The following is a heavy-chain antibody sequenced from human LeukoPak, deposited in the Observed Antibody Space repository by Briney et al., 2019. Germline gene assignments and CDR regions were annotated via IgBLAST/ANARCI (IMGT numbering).Heavy chain of an antibody. CDR1: GDSISSGDYY. V-gene: IGHV4-61*02. CDR3: ARGPYSYDSSGAFDI. Sequence: PSETLSLTCTVSGDSISSGDYYWSWIRQPAGKGLEWIGRMSSSASTNYNPSLKSRVTISVDTSKNQFSLKLSSVTAADTAVYFCARGPYSYDSSGAFDIWGQGTMVTVSS. D-gene: IGHD3-22*01. J-gene: IGHJ3*02. CDR2: MSSSAST.